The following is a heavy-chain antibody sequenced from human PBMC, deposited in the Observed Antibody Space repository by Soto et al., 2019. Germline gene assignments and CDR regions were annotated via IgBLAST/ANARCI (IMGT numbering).Heavy chain of an antibody. Sequence: GVLRLSCAASGFTFSSYAMSWVRQAPGKGLECVSGISGSGGSTYTADSVKGRFTTSRDNSKNTLYLQMNSLRAEDTAVYYCAKTGTYELPTWALFGMDVWGQGTTVTVSS. CDR1: GFTFSSYA. V-gene: IGHV3-23*01. CDR2: ISGSGGST. J-gene: IGHJ6*02. CDR3: AKTGTYELPTWALFGMDV. D-gene: IGHD1-7*01.